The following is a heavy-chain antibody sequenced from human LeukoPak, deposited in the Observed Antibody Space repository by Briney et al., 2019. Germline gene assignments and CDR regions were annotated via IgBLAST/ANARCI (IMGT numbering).Heavy chain of an antibody. CDR1: GFTFSSYA. D-gene: IGHD3-22*01. V-gene: IGHV3-30-3*01. Sequence: PGGSLRLSCAASGFTFSSYAMHWVRQAPGKGLEWVAVISYDGSNKYYADSVKGRFTISRDNSKNTLYLQMNSLRAEDTAVYYCARARGFITMIVVVPPAYWGQGTLVTVSS. CDR2: ISYDGSNK. CDR3: ARARGFITMIVVVPPAY. J-gene: IGHJ4*02.